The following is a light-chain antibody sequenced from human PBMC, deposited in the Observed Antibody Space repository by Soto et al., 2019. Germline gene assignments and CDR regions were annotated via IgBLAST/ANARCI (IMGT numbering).Light chain of an antibody. CDR1: ISDVGVSRS. J-gene: IGLJ1*01. V-gene: IGLV2-11*01. CDR3: SSYEGRFF. Sequence: QSGLTQPGSGSGSPGKKVTISCTGTISDVGVSRSVSWYQQHPGKAPKLIISDVTTRPSGVPYRFSGSKSGNTASLTISGLQAAAEPDYYCSSYEGRFFFGTGTKVTVL. CDR2: DVT.